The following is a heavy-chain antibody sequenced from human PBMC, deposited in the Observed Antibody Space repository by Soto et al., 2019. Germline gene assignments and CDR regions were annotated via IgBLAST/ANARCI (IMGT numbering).Heavy chain of an antibody. V-gene: IGHV3-53*01. J-gene: IGHJ4*02. Sequence: EVQLVESGGGLIQPGGSLRLSCAASGFTVSSNYMSWVRQAPGKGLEWVSVIYSGGSTYYADSVKGRFTISRDNSKNTLYLQMNSLRAEDTAVYYCASELAGWSGGFDYWGQGTLVTVSS. CDR3: ASELAGWSGGFDY. CDR2: IYSGGST. CDR1: GFTVSSNY. D-gene: IGHD3-16*01.